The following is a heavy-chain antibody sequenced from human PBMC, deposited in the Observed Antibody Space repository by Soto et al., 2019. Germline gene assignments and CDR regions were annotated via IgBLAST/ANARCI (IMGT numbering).Heavy chain of an antibody. V-gene: IGHV4-39*01. J-gene: IGHJ5*02. Sequence: RSLTGTVSGGSISSSSYYWGWIRQPPGKGLEWIGSIYYSGSTYYNPSLKSRVTISVDTSKNQFSLKLSSVTAADTAVYYCATLTRIQTFRVAPPNWLDTWGPGTLLTVSS. CDR3: ATLTRIQTFRVAPPNWLDT. CDR1: GGSISSSSYY. D-gene: IGHD2-21*01. CDR2: IYYSGST.